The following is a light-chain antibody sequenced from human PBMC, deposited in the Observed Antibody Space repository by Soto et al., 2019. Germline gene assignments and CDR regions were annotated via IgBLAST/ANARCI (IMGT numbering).Light chain of an antibody. V-gene: IGLV2-14*01. J-gene: IGLJ2*01. Sequence: QSALTQPASVSGSPGQSITISCTGTSSDVGGYNYVSWYQQHPGKAPKLLIYDVNNRPSGVSNRFSGSKSGNTASLTISGLQAEDEAEYYCSSYTTSSTLVVFGGGTQLTV. CDR2: DVN. CDR1: SSDVGGYNY. CDR3: SSYTTSSTLVV.